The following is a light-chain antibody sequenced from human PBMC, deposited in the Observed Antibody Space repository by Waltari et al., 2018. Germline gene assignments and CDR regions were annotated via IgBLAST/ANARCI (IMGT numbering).Light chain of an antibody. CDR3: QHYVSLPVT. J-gene: IGKJ1*01. V-gene: IGKV3-20*01. CDR1: QSVGRS. Sequence: GTLSLSPGERATLSCRASQSVGRSLAWYQQKPGQPPRLLIYGTSNRATGIPDRFSGGGSGTDFSLTISRLEPEDVAVYYCQHYVSLPVTFGQGTKVEIK. CDR2: GTS.